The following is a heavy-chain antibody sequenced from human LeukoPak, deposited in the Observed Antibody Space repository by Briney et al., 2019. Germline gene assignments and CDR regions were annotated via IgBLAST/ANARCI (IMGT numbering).Heavy chain of an antibody. J-gene: IGHJ4*02. D-gene: IGHD6-13*01. CDR3: ARKSPYSSSWFDN. V-gene: IGHV1-2*02. CDR1: GYTLTDYY. Sequence: ASVKVSCKASGYTLTDYYLHWVRQAPGQGLEWMGWINPKDGGTNYAQKFRGRVTMTTDTSITTAYMDLNSLRSDDTAVYYCARKSPYSSSWFDNWGQGTLVTVSS. CDR2: INPKDGGT.